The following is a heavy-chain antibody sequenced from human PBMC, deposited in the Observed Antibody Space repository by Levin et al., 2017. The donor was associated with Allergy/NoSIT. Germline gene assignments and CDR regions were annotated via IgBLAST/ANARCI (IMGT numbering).Heavy chain of an antibody. J-gene: IGHJ3*02. CDR2: INEDGSEK. Sequence: GGSLRLSCAASGLTLSRFWTTWVRQAPGKGLEWVTNINEDGSEKQYVASVKGRFTISRDYANNSVYLQMSSLRDDDTAIYYCARDPYDIRGYGGYGAFDIWGQGTMVTVSS. CDR3: ARDPYDIRGYGGYGAFDI. V-gene: IGHV3-7*01. CDR1: GLTLSRFW. D-gene: IGHD3-22*01.